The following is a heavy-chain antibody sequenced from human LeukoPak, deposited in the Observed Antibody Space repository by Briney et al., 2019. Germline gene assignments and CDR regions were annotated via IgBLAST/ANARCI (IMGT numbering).Heavy chain of an antibody. Sequence: GGSLRLSCAASGFTFSSFGMHWVRQAPGKGLEWVAVISYDGSNKYYADSVKGRFTISRDNSKNTLYLQMNSLRAEDTAVYYCARELRTMVRGVDHWGQGTLVTVSS. J-gene: IGHJ4*02. CDR3: ARELRTMVRGVDH. CDR2: ISYDGSNK. V-gene: IGHV3-30*19. D-gene: IGHD3-10*01. CDR1: GFTFSSFG.